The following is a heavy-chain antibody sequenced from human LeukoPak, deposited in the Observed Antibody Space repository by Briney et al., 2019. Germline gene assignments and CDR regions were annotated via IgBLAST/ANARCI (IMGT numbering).Heavy chain of an antibody. V-gene: IGHV1-2*02. CDR1: GYTFTGYY. J-gene: IGHJ6*02. D-gene: IGHD6-19*01. Sequence: ASVKVSCKASGYTFTGYYMHWVRQAPGQGLEWMGWINPNSGGTNYAQKFQGRVTMTRDTSISTAYMELSRLRSDDTAVYYCARVIEVAGTKYYGMDVWGQGTTVTVSS. CDR3: ARVIEVAGTKYYGMDV. CDR2: INPNSGGT.